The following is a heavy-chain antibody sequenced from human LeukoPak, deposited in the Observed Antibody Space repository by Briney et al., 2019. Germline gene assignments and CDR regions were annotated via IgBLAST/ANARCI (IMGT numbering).Heavy chain of an antibody. J-gene: IGHJ4*02. V-gene: IGHV4-4*07. CDR1: GGSISIHY. Sequence: PSETLSLTCTVSGGSISIHYWSWIRQPAGKGLEWIGRISTTGSTNYNPSIKSRVTMSVDTSKNQLSLKLNSVTAADTAVYYCAREVEMARHFDYWGQGTLVTVSS. CDR3: AREVEMARHFDY. CDR2: ISTTGST. D-gene: IGHD5-24*01.